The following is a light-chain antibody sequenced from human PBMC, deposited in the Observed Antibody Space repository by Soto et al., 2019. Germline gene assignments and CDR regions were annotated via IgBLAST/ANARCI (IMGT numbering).Light chain of an antibody. CDR1: QTVLYSSTNKNY. CDR3: QQHYSTPFT. V-gene: IGKV4-1*01. CDR2: WAS. Sequence: DIVMTQSPDSLAVSLGERATINCKSSQTVLYSSTNKNYLAWYQQKPGQPPKLLIYWASTRESGVADRFSGSGSGTDYTLTISSLQAEDVAVYYCQQHYSTPFTFGPGTKVDIK. J-gene: IGKJ3*01.